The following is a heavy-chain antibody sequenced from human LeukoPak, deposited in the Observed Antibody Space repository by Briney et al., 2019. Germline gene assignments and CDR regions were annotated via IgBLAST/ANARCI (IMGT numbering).Heavy chain of an antibody. Sequence: GASVKVSCKASGYTFTSYGISWVRQAPGQGLEWMGWISAYNGNTNYAQKLQGRVTMTTDTSTSTAYMELRSLRSDDTAVYCCARESIVVVPAAIPFDMGGQGTMVTVSA. V-gene: IGHV1-18*01. J-gene: IGHJ3*02. D-gene: IGHD2-2*01. CDR2: ISAYNGNT. CDR3: ARESIVVVPAAIPFDM. CDR1: GYTFTSYG.